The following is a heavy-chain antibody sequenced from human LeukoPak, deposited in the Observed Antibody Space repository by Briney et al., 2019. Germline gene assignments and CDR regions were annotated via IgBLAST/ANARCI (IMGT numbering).Heavy chain of an antibody. D-gene: IGHD6-6*01. CDR1: GFTFSSYW. V-gene: IGHV3-7*01. CDR2: IKQDGSEK. CDR3: ARGFYSSSSSPDY. J-gene: IGHJ4*02. Sequence: PGGSLRLSCAASGFTFSSYWMSWVRQAPGKGLEWVANIKQDGSEKYNVDSVKGRFTISRDNAKNSLYLQMNSLRAEDTAVYYCARGFYSSSSSPDYWGQGTLVTVSS.